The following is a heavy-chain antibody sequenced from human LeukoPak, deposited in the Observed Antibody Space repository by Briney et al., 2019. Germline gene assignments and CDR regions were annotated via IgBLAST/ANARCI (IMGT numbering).Heavy chain of an antibody. D-gene: IGHD2-15*01. CDR3: ARDRVYCSGGSCYPYYFDY. Sequence: GASVKVSCKASGYTFTSYDISWVRQAPGQGLEWMGWISAYNGNTNYAQKLQGRVTMTTDTSTSTAYMELRSLRSDDTAVYYCARDRVYCSGGSCYPYYFDYWGQGTLVTVSS. CDR2: ISAYNGNT. CDR1: GYTFTSYD. J-gene: IGHJ4*02. V-gene: IGHV1-18*04.